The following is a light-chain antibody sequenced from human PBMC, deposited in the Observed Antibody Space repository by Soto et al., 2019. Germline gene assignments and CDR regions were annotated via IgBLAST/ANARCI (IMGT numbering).Light chain of an antibody. V-gene: IGKV3-11*01. Sequence: EIVLTQSPATLSLSPGERATLSCRASQSVSSYLAWYQQKPGQAPRLLIYDASNRATGIPARFSGSGSGTDFTLTISSLEPEDFAVYYCQQRGNFGPGTQVDIK. J-gene: IGKJ3*01. CDR3: QQRGN. CDR1: QSVSSY. CDR2: DAS.